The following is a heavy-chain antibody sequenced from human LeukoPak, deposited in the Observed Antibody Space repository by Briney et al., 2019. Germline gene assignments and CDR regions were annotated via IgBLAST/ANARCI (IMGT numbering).Heavy chain of an antibody. D-gene: IGHD6-13*01. J-gene: IGHJ4*02. CDR3: ATQVAQQLVPGLDY. CDR1: GYTFTSYY. CDR2: INPSGGST. Sequence: ASVKVSCKASGYTFTSYYMHWVRQAPGQGLEWMGIINPSGGSTSYAQKFQGRVTITADESTSTAYMELSSLRSEDTAVYYCATQVAQQLVPGLDYWGQGTLVTVSS. V-gene: IGHV1-46*01.